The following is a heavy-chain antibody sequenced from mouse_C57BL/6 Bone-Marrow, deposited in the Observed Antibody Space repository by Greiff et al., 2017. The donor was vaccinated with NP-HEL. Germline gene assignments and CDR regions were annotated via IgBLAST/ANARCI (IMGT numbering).Heavy chain of an antibody. CDR2: ISDGGSYT. J-gene: IGHJ4*01. D-gene: IGHD1-1*02. Sequence: EVMLVESGGGLVKPGGSLKLSCAASGFTFSSYAMSWVRQTPDKRLEWVATISDGGSYTYYPDNVKGRFTISRDNAKNNLYLQMSHLKSEDTAMYYCARGGPYYGRYAMDHWGQGTSVTVSS. CDR3: ARGGPYYGRYAMDH. V-gene: IGHV5-4*03. CDR1: GFTFSSYA.